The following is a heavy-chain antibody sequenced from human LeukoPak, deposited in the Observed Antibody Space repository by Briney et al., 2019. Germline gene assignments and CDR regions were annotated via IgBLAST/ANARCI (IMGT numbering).Heavy chain of an antibody. Sequence: GGSLRLSCAASGFTFSSYAMTWVRQAPGKGLEWLSAIGGGGCCASYPDSVKGRFTISRDNSKNTLYLQMNSLRAEDTAVYYCAKMYYYGSGRNDAFDIWGQGTMVTVSS. CDR2: IGGGGCCA. D-gene: IGHD3-10*01. CDR1: GFTFSSYA. V-gene: IGHV3-23*01. CDR3: AKMYYYGSGRNDAFDI. J-gene: IGHJ3*02.